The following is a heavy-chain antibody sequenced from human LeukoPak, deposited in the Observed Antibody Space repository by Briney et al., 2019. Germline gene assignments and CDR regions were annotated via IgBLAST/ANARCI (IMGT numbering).Heavy chain of an antibody. CDR2: IRYDGTNK. V-gene: IGHV3-30*02. J-gene: IGHJ4*02. CDR1: GFTFSSYG. D-gene: IGHD3-22*01. Sequence: GGSLRLSCAASGFTFSSYGMHWVRQAPGKGLEWVAFIRYDGTNKYYADSVKGRFTISRDNSKNTLYLQMNSLRAEDTAVYYCAKDLSGYFGDYFDYWGQGTLVTVSS. CDR3: AKDLSGYFGDYFDY.